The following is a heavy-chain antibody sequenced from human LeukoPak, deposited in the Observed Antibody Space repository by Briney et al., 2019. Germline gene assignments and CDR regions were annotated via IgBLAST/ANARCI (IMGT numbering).Heavy chain of an antibody. CDR2: IYTSGST. D-gene: IGHD6-13*01. V-gene: IGHV4-4*07. J-gene: IGHJ3*02. Sequence: PSETLSLTCTVSGGFISSYYWSWIRQPAGKGLEWIGRIYTSGSTNYNPSLKSRVTMSVDTSKNQFSLKLSSVTAADTAVYYCASTGIYSSSWYRRATTQPHAFDIWGQGTMVTVSS. CDR1: GGFISSYY. CDR3: ASTGIYSSSWYRRATTQPHAFDI.